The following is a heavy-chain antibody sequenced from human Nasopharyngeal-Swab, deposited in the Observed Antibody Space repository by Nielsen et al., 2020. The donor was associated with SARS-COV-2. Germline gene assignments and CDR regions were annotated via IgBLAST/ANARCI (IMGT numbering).Heavy chain of an antibody. Sequence: ASVKISCPASGYTFTLSFLLFFLPSPGQGLEWMGWISAYNGNTNYAQKLQGRVTMTTDTSTSTAYMELRSLRSDDTAVYYCARVIRNWFDPWGQGTLVTVSS. V-gene: IGHV1-18*01. D-gene: IGHD3-10*01. J-gene: IGHJ5*02. CDR3: ARVIRNWFDP. CDR1: GYTFTLSF. CDR2: ISAYNGNT.